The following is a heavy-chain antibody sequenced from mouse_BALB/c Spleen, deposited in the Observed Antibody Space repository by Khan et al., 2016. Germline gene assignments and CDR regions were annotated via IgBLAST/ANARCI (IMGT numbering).Heavy chain of an antibody. CDR2: IDPANGNT. Sequence: VQLKESGAELVKPGASVKLSCTASGFNIKDTYIHWVKQRPEQGLEWIGRIDPANGNTKYDPKFPGKATITADTSSNTAYLQLSSLTSEDTAVYYCGRGSFAYWGQGTLVTVSA. CDR3: GRGSFAY. CDR1: GFNIKDTY. J-gene: IGHJ3*01. V-gene: IGHV14-3*02.